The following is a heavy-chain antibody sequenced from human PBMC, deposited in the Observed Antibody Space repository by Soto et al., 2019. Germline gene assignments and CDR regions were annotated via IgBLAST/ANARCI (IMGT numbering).Heavy chain of an antibody. CDR1: GGSISSYY. CDR2: IYYSGST. V-gene: IGHV4-59*01. D-gene: IGHD5-18*01. Sequence: SETLSLTCTVSGGSISSYYWSWIRQPPGKGLEWIGYIYYSGSTNYNPSLKSRVTISVDTSKNQLSLKLSSVTAADTAVYYCARDRIQLGDAFDIWGQGTMVT. CDR3: ARDRIQLGDAFDI. J-gene: IGHJ3*02.